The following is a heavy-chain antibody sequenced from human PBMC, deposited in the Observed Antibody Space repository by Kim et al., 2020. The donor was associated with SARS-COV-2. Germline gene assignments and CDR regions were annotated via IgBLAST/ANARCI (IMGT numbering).Heavy chain of an antibody. CDR2: INHSGST. Sequence: SETLSLTCAVYGGSFSGYYWSWIRQPPGKGLEWIGEINHSGSTNYNPSLKSRVTISVDTSKNQFSLKLSSVTAADTAVYYCARHTFTRRYCSGGSCYSSGPPGFLDYWGQGTLVTVSS. V-gene: IGHV4-34*01. D-gene: IGHD2-15*01. J-gene: IGHJ4*02. CDR1: GGSFSGYY. CDR3: ARHTFTRRYCSGGSCYSSGPPGFLDY.